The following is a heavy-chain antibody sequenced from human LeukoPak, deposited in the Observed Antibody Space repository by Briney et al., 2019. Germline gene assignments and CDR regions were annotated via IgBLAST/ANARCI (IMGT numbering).Heavy chain of an antibody. Sequence: GGSLRLSCAASGFTVSSNYMSWVRQAPGKGLEWVSLIYSAGGTYYADSVKGRFTISRDNSKNTLYLEMNSLRAEDTAVYYCAKDRVVIRGDYFDYWGQGTLVTVSS. V-gene: IGHV3-53*01. J-gene: IGHJ4*02. CDR2: IYSAGGT. CDR1: GFTVSSNY. CDR3: AKDRVVIRGDYFDY. D-gene: IGHD3-22*01.